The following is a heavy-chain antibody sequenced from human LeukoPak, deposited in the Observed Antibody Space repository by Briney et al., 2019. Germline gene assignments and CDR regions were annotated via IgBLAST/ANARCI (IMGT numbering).Heavy chain of an antibody. CDR1: GFTLPTHG. J-gene: IGHJ4*02. CDR3: AKGGGRCPGTLYYFDY. V-gene: IGHV3-30*02. CDR2: IQYDASKR. D-gene: IGHD1-26*01. Sequence: GGSLRLSCAASGFTLPTHGMHWVRQAPGKGLEWVAFIQYDASKRYYADSVKGRFTISRDSSKNTVYLQMNSLRVEDTALYYCAKGGGRCPGTLYYFDYWGQGTLVTVS.